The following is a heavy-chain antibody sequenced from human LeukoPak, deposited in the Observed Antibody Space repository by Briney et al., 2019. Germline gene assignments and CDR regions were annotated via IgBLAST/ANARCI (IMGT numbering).Heavy chain of an antibody. CDR3: TTVRDCSSTSCSYYNYMDI. Sequence: GGSLRLSCAASGFTFSNAWMSWVRQAPGKGLEWVGRIKSKTDGGTTDYAAPVKGRFTISRDDSKNTLYLQMNSLKTKDTAVYYCTTVRDCSSTSCSYYNYMDIWGKGSTVTVSS. D-gene: IGHD2-2*01. CDR2: IKSKTDGGTT. V-gene: IGHV3-15*01. J-gene: IGHJ6*03. CDR1: GFTFSNAW.